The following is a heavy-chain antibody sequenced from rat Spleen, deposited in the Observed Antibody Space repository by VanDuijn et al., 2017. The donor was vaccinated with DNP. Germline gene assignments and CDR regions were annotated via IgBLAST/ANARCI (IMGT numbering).Heavy chain of an antibody. CDR2: ISYEGSST. D-gene: IGHD1-2*01. CDR1: GFTFSSYD. J-gene: IGHJ2*01. Sequence: EVQLVESGGGLLQPGRSLKLSCAASGFTFSSYDMAWVRQAPKKGLEWIASISYEGSSTYYGDSVKGRFTISRDNAKSTLYLQMNSLRSEDTATYYCAREVYYYFDKWGQGVMITVSS. V-gene: IGHV5-22*01. CDR3: AREVYYYFDK.